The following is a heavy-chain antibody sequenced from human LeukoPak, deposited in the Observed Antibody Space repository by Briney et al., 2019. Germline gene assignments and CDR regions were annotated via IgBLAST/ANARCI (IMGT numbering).Heavy chain of an antibody. D-gene: IGHD2-2*01. V-gene: IGHV1-69*13. CDR1: GGTFSSYA. CDR2: IIPIFGKS. Sequence: PVKVSCKASGGTFSSYAISWVRQAPGQGLEWMGGIIPIFGKSNYAQKFQGRVTIPADESTSTAYMELSSLRSEDTAVYYCARDRWDIVVVLNWFDHWGQGTLVTVSS. CDR3: ARDRWDIVVVLNWFDH. J-gene: IGHJ5*02.